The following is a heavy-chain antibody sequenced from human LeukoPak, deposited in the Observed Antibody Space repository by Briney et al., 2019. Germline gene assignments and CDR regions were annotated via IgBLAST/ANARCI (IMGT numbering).Heavy chain of an antibody. Sequence: GGSLRLSCAASGFTFSSYSMNWVRQAPGKGLEWVSSISSSSSYIYYADSVKGRFTISRDNAKNSLSLQMSSLRAEDTAVYYCARPLMYYYGSETYFWFDPWGQGTLVTVSS. CDR1: GFTFSSYS. D-gene: IGHD3-10*01. CDR2: ISSSSSYI. CDR3: ARPLMYYYGSETYFWFDP. V-gene: IGHV3-21*01. J-gene: IGHJ5*02.